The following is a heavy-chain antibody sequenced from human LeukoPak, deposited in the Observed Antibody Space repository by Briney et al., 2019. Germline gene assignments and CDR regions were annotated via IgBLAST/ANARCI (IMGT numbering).Heavy chain of an antibody. Sequence: ASVKVSCKASGYTFTGYYMHWVRQAPGQGLEWMGWINPNSGGTNYAQKFQGRVTMTRDTSTSTAYMELRSLRSDDTAVYYCARDNAQISVLFYWGQGTLVTVSS. V-gene: IGHV1-2*02. CDR3: ARDNAQISVLFY. J-gene: IGHJ4*02. CDR1: GYTFTGYY. CDR2: INPNSGGT. D-gene: IGHD5/OR15-5a*01.